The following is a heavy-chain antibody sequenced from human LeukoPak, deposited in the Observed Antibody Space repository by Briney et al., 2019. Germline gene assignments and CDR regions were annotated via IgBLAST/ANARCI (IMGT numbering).Heavy chain of an antibody. V-gene: IGHV4-38-2*01. CDR2: IYHSGST. CDR1: GYSISRGYY. Sequence: SETLSLTCAVSGYSISRGYYWGWIRQPPGKGLEWIGSIYHSGSTYYNPSLKSRVTISVDTSKNQFSLKLSSVTAADTAVYYCARRGLQTPFDYWGQGTLVTVSS. CDR3: ARRGLQTPFDY. D-gene: IGHD4-11*01. J-gene: IGHJ4*02.